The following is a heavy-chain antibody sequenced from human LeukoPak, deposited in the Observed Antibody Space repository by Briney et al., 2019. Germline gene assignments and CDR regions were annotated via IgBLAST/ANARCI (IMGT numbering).Heavy chain of an antibody. Sequence: SETLSLTCTVSGGSVSSSSYYWGWIRQPPGKGLEWIGSIYYSGGTYYNPSLKSRVTMSVDTSKNQFTLKLSSVTAADTAVYYCTRVTGYWAHFDYWGRGTLVTVSS. V-gene: IGHV4-39*06. D-gene: IGHD3-22*01. CDR2: IYYSGGT. CDR1: GGSVSSSSYY. J-gene: IGHJ4*02. CDR3: TRVTGYWAHFDY.